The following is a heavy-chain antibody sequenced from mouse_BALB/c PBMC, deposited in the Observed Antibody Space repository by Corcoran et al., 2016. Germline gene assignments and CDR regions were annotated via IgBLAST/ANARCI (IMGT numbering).Heavy chain of an antibody. D-gene: IGHD1-1*01. CDR2: IDPENGNT. Sequence: EVQLQQSGAELVRPGALVKLYCKAYGFNIQDYYMQWVKQRPEQGVEWVGWIDPENGNTIYDPKFQGKASITTDTSSNTAYLQLSSLTSEDTAVYYWSSPHYYGSSSFAYWGQGTLVTVSS. V-gene: IGHV14-1*02. CDR3: SSPHYYGSSSFAY. CDR1: GFNIQDYY. J-gene: IGHJ3*01.